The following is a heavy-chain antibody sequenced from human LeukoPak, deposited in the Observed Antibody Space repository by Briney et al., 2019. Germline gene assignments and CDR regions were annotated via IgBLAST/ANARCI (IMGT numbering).Heavy chain of an antibody. CDR3: ARSVDYDFWSEDIGLEY. V-gene: IGHV4-34*01. Sequence: SETLSLTCAVYGGSFSGYYWSWIRQPPGKGLEWIGEINHSGSTNYNPSLKSRVTISVDTSKNQFSLKLSSVTAADTAVYYCARSVDYDFWSEDIGLEYWGQGTLVTVSS. J-gene: IGHJ4*02. CDR2: INHSGST. CDR1: GGSFSGYY. D-gene: IGHD3-3*01.